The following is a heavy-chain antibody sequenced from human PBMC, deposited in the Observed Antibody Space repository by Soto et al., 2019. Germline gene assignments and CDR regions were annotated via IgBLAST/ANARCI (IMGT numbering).Heavy chain of an antibody. CDR3: ARGGSEGGLDV. CDR1: GASISTYY. V-gene: IGHV4-59*01. D-gene: IGHD3-10*01. Sequence: QMQLQESGPGVVKPSETLSLTCTVSGASISTYYWTWIRQAPGKGLEWIGYLYYSGNTNYNPSFKSRVTMSVDTSKNHFYLTLTSATAADTAVYFCARGGSEGGLDVWGQGTTVAVSS. J-gene: IGHJ6*02. CDR2: LYYSGNT.